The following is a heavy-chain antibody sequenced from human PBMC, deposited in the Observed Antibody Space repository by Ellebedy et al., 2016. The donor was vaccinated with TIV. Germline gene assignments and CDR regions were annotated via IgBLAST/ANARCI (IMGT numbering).Heavy chain of an antibody. J-gene: IGHJ5*02. V-gene: IGHV1-69-2*01. CDR3: VTSGDQLVRTWFDP. CDR2: LDPVGGET. D-gene: IGHD2-2*01. CDR1: GDSFTDYH. Sequence: ASVKVSCXISGDSFTDYHIHWVQQAPGKGLEWMGFLDPVGGETRYAGPFQGRLIITADTSRHIAYMELSRLRSEDTAMYYCVTSGDQLVRTWFDPWGQGTLVTVSS.